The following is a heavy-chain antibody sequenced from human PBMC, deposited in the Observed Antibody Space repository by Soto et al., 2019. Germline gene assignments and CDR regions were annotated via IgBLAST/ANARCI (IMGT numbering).Heavy chain of an antibody. V-gene: IGHV3-30*18. J-gene: IGHJ4*02. CDR1: GFTFSTYG. CDR3: VKEVTMGRGERTFDV. CDR2: MSSDGSNK. D-gene: IGHD3-3*01. Sequence: QVQLVESGGGVVQPGRSLRLSCAASGFTFSTYGMHWVRQAPGKGLEWVAVMSSDGSNKYYGDSVKGRFTIPRDNPKNLQLLQLSGVEAEVWGVEYCVKEVTMGRGERTFDVWGQGTLVTVSS.